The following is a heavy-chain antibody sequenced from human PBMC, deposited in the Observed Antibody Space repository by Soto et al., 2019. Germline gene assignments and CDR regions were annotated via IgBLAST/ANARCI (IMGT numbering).Heavy chain of an antibody. D-gene: IGHD3-22*01. CDR3: AKDADFDTRNLHN. Sequence: GGSLRLSCAASGFPFSRYEIHRVRQVPGRGLEWVELISHDGSNKYYVDSVKGRFIISRDNTKNTVYLQMNSLRTEDTALYYCAKDADFDTRNLHNWGQGTLVTVSS. J-gene: IGHJ4*02. V-gene: IGHV3-30*18. CDR1: GFPFSRYE. CDR2: ISHDGSNK.